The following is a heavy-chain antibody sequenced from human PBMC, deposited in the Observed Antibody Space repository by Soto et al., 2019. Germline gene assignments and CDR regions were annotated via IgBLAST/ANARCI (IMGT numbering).Heavy chain of an antibody. Sequence: ASVKVSCKASGYTFTNHAILWMRQAPGQGLEWMGWISTTNGNRKYSHKFQDRVNISTDTSASTAYMELSSLRSEDTAVYYCAKASRMWVPHYWAQGTLVTVSS. CDR2: ISTTNGNR. D-gene: IGHD1-26*01. V-gene: IGHV1-3*04. J-gene: IGHJ4*02. CDR3: AKASRMWVPHY. CDR1: GYTFTNHA.